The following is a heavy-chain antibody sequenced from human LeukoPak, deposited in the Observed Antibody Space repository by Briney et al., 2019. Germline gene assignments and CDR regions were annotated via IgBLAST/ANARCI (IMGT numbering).Heavy chain of an antibody. CDR1: GFSLNKYW. V-gene: IGHV3-74*01. Sequence: GGSLRLSCAASGFSLNKYWMHWVRQTPGKGLVWVSRINSDGSSTTYADSVKGRFTISRDNAKNTLYLQMNSLRAEDTAVYYCVRDLTGDNYRNFDYWGQGTLVTVSS. CDR2: INSDGSST. J-gene: IGHJ4*02. CDR3: VRDLTGDNYRNFDY. D-gene: IGHD2-21*01.